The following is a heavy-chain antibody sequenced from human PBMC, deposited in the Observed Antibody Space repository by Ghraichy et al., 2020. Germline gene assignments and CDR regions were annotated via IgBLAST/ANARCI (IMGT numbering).Heavy chain of an antibody. D-gene: IGHD2/OR15-2a*01. CDR1: GFTFDRNG. CDR2: ISARSTVI. CDR3: ARDISSPRYGMDV. J-gene: IGHJ6*02. Sequence: ESLNISCAVSGFTFDRNGMNWVRQAPGKGLEWISYISARSTVIFYADSVRGRFTTSRDNDNNSLFLQMNSLRDEDTAVYYCARDISSPRYGMDVWGQGTTVIVSS. V-gene: IGHV3-48*02.